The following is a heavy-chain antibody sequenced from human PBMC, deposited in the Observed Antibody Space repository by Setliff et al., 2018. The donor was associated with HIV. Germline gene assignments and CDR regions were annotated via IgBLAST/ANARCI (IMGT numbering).Heavy chain of an antibody. Sequence: SETLSLTCTVSGGSISSYSWSWIRQPPGKGLEWIGYIYYSGSTNYNHSLKSRVTISVDTSKNQFSLKLSSVTAADTAVYCCARVAGSSWPFDYWGQGTLVTVSS. CDR1: GGSISSYS. CDR3: ARVAGSSWPFDY. D-gene: IGHD6-13*01. J-gene: IGHJ4*02. CDR2: IYYSGST. V-gene: IGHV4-59*01.